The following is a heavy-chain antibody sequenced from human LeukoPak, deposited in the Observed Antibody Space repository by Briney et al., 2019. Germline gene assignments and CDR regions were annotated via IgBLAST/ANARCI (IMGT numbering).Heavy chain of an antibody. D-gene: IGHD3-10*01. V-gene: IGHV4-59*08. CDR2: IHYSGST. CDR3: ARYGITIVRGGKYYFDS. CDR1: GCSISGYF. Sequence: PSETLSLTCTVSGCSISGYFWSWIRQPPGKGLEWVGYIHYSGSTNYNPSLNSRVTISVDASKNQFTLRLSSVTDADTAVYYCARYGITIVRGGKYYFDSWGQGTLVTVSS. J-gene: IGHJ4*02.